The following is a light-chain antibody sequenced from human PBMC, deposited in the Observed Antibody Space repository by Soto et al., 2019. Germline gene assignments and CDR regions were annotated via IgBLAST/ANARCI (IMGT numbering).Light chain of an antibody. CDR2: HAS. CDR3: QQYYGLPPLT. CDR1: QNITNN. V-gene: IGKV1-33*01. Sequence: DIQMTQCPSSLSASIGDRFTITFHASQNITNNLSWYQQKPGKAPNLLIYHASKLAKGVTSRFSGSGSGTDFSFIITSLQREDLATYYCQQYYGLPPLTFGQGTRLEI. J-gene: IGKJ5*01.